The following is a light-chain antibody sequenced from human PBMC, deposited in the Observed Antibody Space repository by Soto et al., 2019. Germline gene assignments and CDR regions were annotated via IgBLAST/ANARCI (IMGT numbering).Light chain of an antibody. Sequence: DIQMTQSPSTLSASVGDRVTITCRASQSISSWLAWYQQKPGKAPKLLIYKASSLESGVPSRFSGRRSGTEFTLTISSLQPDDFATYYCQQYNSYSPITFGQGTRLEIK. CDR3: QQYNSYSPIT. CDR1: QSISSW. J-gene: IGKJ5*01. CDR2: KAS. V-gene: IGKV1-5*03.